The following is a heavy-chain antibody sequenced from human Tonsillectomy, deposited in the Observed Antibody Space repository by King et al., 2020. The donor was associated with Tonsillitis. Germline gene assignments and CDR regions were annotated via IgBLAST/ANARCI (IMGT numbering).Heavy chain of an antibody. J-gene: IGHJ4*02. Sequence: VQLVESGGGVVQPGGSLRLSCAASGFTFSSDGMHWVRQAPGKGLDWVAFIRYDGSNKYYADSVKGRFTISRDNSKNTLYLQMNSLRAEDTAVYYCAKDLGGNYCLDYWGQGTLVTVSS. D-gene: IGHD1-26*01. CDR1: GFTFSSDG. CDR2: IRYDGSNK. V-gene: IGHV3-30*02. CDR3: AKDLGGNYCLDY.